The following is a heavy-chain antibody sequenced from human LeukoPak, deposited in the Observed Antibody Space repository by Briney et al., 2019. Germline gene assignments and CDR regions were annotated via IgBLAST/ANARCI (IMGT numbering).Heavy chain of an antibody. CDR3: ATPLDYYDTSGYHEGGD. CDR2: IKEDGSKK. D-gene: IGHD3-22*01. Sequence: GGSLRLSCAASGFIFDDYGMSWVRQAPGKGLEWVANIKEDGSKKNYVDSVKGRFTISRDNTKNSLYLQMNSLRAEDTAVYYCATPLDYYDTSGYHEGGDWGQGTLVTVSS. J-gene: IGHJ4*02. CDR1: GFIFDDYG. V-gene: IGHV3-7*03.